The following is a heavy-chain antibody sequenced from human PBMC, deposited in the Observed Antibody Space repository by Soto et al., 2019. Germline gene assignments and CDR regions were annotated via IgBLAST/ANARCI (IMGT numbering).Heavy chain of an antibody. D-gene: IGHD4-4*01. CDR3: ARAKSNYQTFDH. CDR1: GDSMSSYY. Sequence: QVQLQESGPGLAKPSETLSLTCTVSGDSMSSYYWSWIRQPPGKGLEWIGYIYYSGSTTYNPSLRSRVTMSVDTSKNQFSLRLSSVTAADTAVYYCARAKSNYQTFDHWGQGSQVTVSS. V-gene: IGHV4-59*01. CDR2: IYYSGST. J-gene: IGHJ4*02.